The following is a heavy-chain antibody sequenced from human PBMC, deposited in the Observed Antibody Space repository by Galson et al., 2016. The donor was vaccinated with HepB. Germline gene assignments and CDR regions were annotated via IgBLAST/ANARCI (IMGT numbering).Heavy chain of an antibody. D-gene: IGHD5-18*01. J-gene: IGHJ3*01. CDR3: AKGGGYRLYDAFDL. Sequence: SLRLSCAASGFAFRSYAMSWVRQAPGKGLEWVSAISGSDISTYYADSVKGRFTISRDNSKNTLFLQMNSLRAEDTAVYYCAKGGGYRLYDAFDLWGQETMVTVPS. CDR2: ISGSDIST. V-gene: IGHV3-23*01. CDR1: GFAFRSYA.